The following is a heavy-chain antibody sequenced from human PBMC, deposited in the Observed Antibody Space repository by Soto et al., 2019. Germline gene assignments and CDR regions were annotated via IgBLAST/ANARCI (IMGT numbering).Heavy chain of an antibody. Sequence: EVQLLESGGGLVQPGGSLRLSCAASGFTFSSYAMSWVRQAPGKGLEWVSAISGSGGSTYYADSVKGRFTISRDNSKNTLYLQMNSLRAEDTAVYYCAKDRRIMITFGGAGPDYWGQGTLVTVSS. CDR3: AKDRRIMITFGGAGPDY. CDR1: GFTFSSYA. CDR2: ISGSGGST. D-gene: IGHD3-16*01. V-gene: IGHV3-23*01. J-gene: IGHJ4*02.